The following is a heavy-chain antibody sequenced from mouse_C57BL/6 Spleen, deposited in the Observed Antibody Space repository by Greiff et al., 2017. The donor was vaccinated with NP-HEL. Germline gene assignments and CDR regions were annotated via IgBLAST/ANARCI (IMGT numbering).Heavy chain of an antibody. CDR3: ANYERFAY. D-gene: IGHD2-4*01. Sequence: DVQLQESGPGLVKPSQSLSLTCSVTGYSITSGYYWNWIRQFPGNKLEWMGYISYDGSNNYNPSLKNRISITRDTSKNQFFLKLNSVTTEDTATYYCANYERFAYWGQGTLVTVSA. V-gene: IGHV3-6*01. J-gene: IGHJ3*01. CDR2: ISYDGSN. CDR1: GYSITSGYY.